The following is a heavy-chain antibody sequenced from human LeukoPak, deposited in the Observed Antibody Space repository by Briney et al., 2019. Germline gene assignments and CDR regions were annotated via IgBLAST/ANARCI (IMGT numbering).Heavy chain of an antibody. CDR2: ISAYNGNT. V-gene: IGHV1-18*01. CDR3: ARGDDFWSGYYKRDAFDI. Sequence: GASVKVSCKASGYTFTSYGISWVRQAPGQGLEWMGWISAYNGNTNYAQKLQGRVTMTTDTSTSTAYMELRSLRSDDTAVYYCARGDDFWSGYYKRDAFDIWGQGTMVTVSS. D-gene: IGHD3-3*01. CDR1: GYTFTSYG. J-gene: IGHJ3*02.